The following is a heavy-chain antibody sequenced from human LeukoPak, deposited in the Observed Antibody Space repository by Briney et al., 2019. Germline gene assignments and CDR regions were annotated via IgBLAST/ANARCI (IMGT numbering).Heavy chain of an antibody. CDR1: GGSISSYY. CDR3: ASHDSRKQLVFGY. Sequence: SETLSLTCTVSGGSISSYYWSWIRQPPGKGLEWIGYIYYSGSTNYNPSLKSRVTISVDTSKNQFSLKLSSVTAADTAVYYCASHDSRKQLVFGYWGQGTLVTVSS. V-gene: IGHV4-59*01. J-gene: IGHJ4*02. D-gene: IGHD6-13*01. CDR2: IYYSGST.